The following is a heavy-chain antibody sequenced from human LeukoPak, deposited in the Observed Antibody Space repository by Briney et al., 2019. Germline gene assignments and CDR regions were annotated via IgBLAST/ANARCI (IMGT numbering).Heavy chain of an antibody. J-gene: IGHJ4*02. CDR1: GFTFSSYS. V-gene: IGHV3-21*04. D-gene: IGHD3-10*01. CDR2: ISSSSSYI. Sequence: GGSLRLSCAASGFTFSSYSMNWVRQAPGKGLEWVSSISSSSSYIHSADSVRGRFTISRDNSKNTLYLQMNSLRAEDTAVYYCAKAVRSMVTGGGYFDSWGQGTLVTVSS. CDR3: AKAVRSMVTGGGYFDS.